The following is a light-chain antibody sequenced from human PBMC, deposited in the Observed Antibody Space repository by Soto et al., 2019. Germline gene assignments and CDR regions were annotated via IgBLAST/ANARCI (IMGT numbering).Light chain of an antibody. CDR1: QSVSSSY. J-gene: IGKJ4*01. CDR3: QQYGSSPLT. Sequence: EIVLTQSPGTLSLSPGERATLSCRASQSVSSSYLAWYQQKPGQAPRLLIYGASSRATGIPDRFSGSLSGTAFTLTISRLEPEDFAVYYCQQYGSSPLTFGGGTKVEIK. CDR2: GAS. V-gene: IGKV3-20*01.